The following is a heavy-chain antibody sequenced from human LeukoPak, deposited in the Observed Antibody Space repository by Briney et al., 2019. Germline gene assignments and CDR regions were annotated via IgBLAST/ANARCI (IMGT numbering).Heavy chain of an antibody. D-gene: IGHD1-26*01. V-gene: IGHV3-33*01. Sequence: GGSLRLSCAASGFTLSSYGMHWVRQAPGKGLEWVAVIWYDGSNEYYVDSVKGRFTISRDNSKNTLYLQMNSLRAEDTAVYFCASGATTRLDYWGQGTLVTVSS. CDR3: ASGATTRLDY. CDR1: GFTLSSYG. CDR2: IWYDGSNE. J-gene: IGHJ4*02.